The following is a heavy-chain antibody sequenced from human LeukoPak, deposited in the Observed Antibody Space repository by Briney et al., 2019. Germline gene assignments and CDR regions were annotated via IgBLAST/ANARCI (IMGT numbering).Heavy chain of an antibody. CDR2: ISSSSSYI. CDR1: GFTFSSYS. J-gene: IGHJ6*03. CDR3: ARMNTAMVNGLNYYYYMDV. V-gene: IGHV3-21*01. Sequence: GGSLRLSCAASGFTFSSYSMNWVRQAPGKGLEWVSSISSSSSYIYYADSVKSRFTISRDNAKNSLYLQMNSLRAEDTAVYYCARMNTAMVNGLNYYYYMDVWGRGTTVTISS. D-gene: IGHD5-18*01.